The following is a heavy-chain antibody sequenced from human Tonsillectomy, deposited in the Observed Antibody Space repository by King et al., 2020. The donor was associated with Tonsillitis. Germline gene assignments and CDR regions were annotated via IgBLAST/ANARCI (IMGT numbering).Heavy chain of an antibody. Sequence: VQLVESGGGVVQPGGSLRLSCATSGFPFNNYGMHGVRQSPGKGLEGGAVIRFDGGNKFYADSVKGRFTISRDNTKNTLSLKMNTLRAEDTAGYYCARDVSFGDLYYFDSWGQGTLLTVSS. CDR1: GFPFNNYG. CDR3: ARDVSFGDLYYFDS. V-gene: IGHV3-33*01. D-gene: IGHD3-10*01. J-gene: IGHJ4*02. CDR2: IRFDGGNK.